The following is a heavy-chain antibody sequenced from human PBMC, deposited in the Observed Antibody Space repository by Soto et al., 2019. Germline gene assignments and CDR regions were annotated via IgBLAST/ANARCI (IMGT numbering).Heavy chain of an antibody. CDR3: AKTVAAYYYYRMDV. J-gene: IGHJ6*02. CDR1: GFTLSNYA. V-gene: IGHV3-23*01. CDR2: ISGSGGSK. Sequence: PGGSLRLSCAASGFTLSNYAVSWVRQAPGKGLEWVSAISGSGGSKYYADSVKGRFTISSDNSKNTVYLQLNSLRAEDTAVYYCAKTVAAYYYYRMDVWGQGTTVTVSS. D-gene: IGHD2-15*01.